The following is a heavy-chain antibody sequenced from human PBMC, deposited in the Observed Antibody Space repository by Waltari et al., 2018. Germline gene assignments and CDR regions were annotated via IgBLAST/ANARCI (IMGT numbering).Heavy chain of an antibody. CDR1: DGTFRRSA. Sequence: QVQLVQSGAEVKKPGSAVKVSCKASDGTFRRSAISWVRQALGQGLEWMGGLIPILGTANYAQKFQGRVTITTDESTSTAYMELSSLRSEDTAVYYCAMGPQASWFDPWGQGTLVTVSS. V-gene: IGHV1-69*05. CDR2: LIPILGTA. J-gene: IGHJ5*02. CDR3: AMGPQASWFDP.